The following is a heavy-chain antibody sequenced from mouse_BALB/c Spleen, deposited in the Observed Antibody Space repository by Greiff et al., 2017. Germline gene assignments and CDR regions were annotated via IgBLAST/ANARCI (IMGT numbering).Heavy chain of an antibody. D-gene: IGHD1-1*01. J-gene: IGHJ3*01. CDR1: GDSITSGY. CDR3: AREDYGGFAY. CDR2: ISYSGST. Sequence: EVQVVESGPSLVKPSQTLSLTCSVTGDSITSGYWNWIRKFPGNKLEYMGYISYSGSTYYNPSLKSRISITRDTSKNQYYLQLNSVTTEDTATYYCAREDYGGFAYWGQGTLVTVSA. V-gene: IGHV3-8*02.